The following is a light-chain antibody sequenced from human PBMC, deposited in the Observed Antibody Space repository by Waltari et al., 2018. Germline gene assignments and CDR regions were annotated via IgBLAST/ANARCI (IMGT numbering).Light chain of an antibody. J-gene: IGKJ1*01. CDR1: QSVLFSSDNKNY. Sequence: DIVMTQSPDSLTLSLGERDTIHCKSSQSVLFSSDNKNYLAWYQQKPGQPPKVLIYWASTRASGVPERFSGSGSGTDFTLTISSLQREDAAVYYCQQYYDNPRAFGQGTKVDIK. V-gene: IGKV4-1*01. CDR3: QQYYDNPRA. CDR2: WAS.